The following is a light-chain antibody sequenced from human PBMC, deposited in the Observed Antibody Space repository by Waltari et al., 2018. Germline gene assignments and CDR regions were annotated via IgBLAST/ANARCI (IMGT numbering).Light chain of an antibody. CDR2: DAS. Sequence: EIVLTQSPATLSLSPGERVTLSCRPSQSVSAYLALYQQKPGQAPRLLIYDASKRATGIPARFSGSGSGTDFTLTISSLEPEDFAIYYCQQRGSWPPSFGPGTTVDIK. CDR1: QSVSAY. CDR3: QQRGSWPPS. V-gene: IGKV3-11*01. J-gene: IGKJ3*01.